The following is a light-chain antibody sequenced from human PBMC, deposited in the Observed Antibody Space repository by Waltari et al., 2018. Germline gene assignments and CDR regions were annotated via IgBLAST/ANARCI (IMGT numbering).Light chain of an antibody. V-gene: IGKV1-5*03. CDR3: QQYNIYSGT. CDR2: QAS. J-gene: IGKJ1*01. CDR1: QSVNTW. Sequence: DIKMTQSPSTLSASVGDRVTITCRASQSVNTWLAWYQQKPGKAPKLLIYQASVLQSGVPPRFSGSGIGTDFTLTINSLQPDDFATYYCQQYNIYSGTFGQGTTV.